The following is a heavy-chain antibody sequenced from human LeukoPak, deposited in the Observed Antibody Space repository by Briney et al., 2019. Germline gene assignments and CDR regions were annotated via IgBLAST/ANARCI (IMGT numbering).Heavy chain of an antibody. J-gene: IGHJ4*02. CDR1: GYIFTSYG. CDR3: ARAGGTVTTYFDY. Sequence: GASVKVSCKASGYIFTSYGISWVRQAPGQGLEWMGGIIPIFGTANYAQKFQGRVTITTDESTSTAYMELSSLRSEDTAVYYCARAGGTVTTYFDYWGQGTLVTVSS. CDR2: IIPIFGTA. D-gene: IGHD4-11*01. V-gene: IGHV1-69*05.